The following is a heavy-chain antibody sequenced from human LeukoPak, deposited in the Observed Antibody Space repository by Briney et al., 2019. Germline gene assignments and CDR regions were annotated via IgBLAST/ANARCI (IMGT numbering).Heavy chain of an antibody. CDR1: GFTFSNHY. Sequence: GGSLRLSCAASGFTFSNHYMDWVRQAPGKGLEWVGRTKNKAESHTTDYAASVKGRFFSSRDDSKNSLYLQMNSLQTDDTGIYYCARDTAAALDYWGQGILVTVSS. V-gene: IGHV3-72*01. CDR2: TKNKAESHTT. J-gene: IGHJ4*02. D-gene: IGHD6-13*01. CDR3: ARDTAAALDY.